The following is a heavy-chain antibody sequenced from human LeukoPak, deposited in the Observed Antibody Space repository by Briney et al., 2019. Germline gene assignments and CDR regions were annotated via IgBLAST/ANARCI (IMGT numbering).Heavy chain of an antibody. D-gene: IGHD1-1*01. V-gene: IGHV3-30*02. CDR1: GFTFSSYG. Sequence: GGSLRLSCAASGFTFSSYGMHWVRQAPGKGLEWVAFIRYDGSNKYYADSVKGRFTISRDNAKNSLYLQMNSLRVEDTAVYYCARDPRTVRIWGQGTLVTVSS. CDR3: ARDPRTVRI. J-gene: IGHJ4*02. CDR2: IRYDGSNK.